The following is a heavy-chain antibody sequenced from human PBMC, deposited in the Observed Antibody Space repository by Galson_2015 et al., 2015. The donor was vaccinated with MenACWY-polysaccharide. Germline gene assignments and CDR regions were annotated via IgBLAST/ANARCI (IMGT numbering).Heavy chain of an antibody. D-gene: IGHD6-19*01. Sequence: SVKVSCKASGYTFSSYDINWVRQATGQRLEWMGWMNPKSGNTGYAQKFQGRVTMTRNTSISTAYMELSSLTSEDTGVYYCARGRRGTAVAAPAAVLLDYWGQGILVTVSS. J-gene: IGHJ4*02. CDR2: MNPKSGNT. CDR3: ARGRRGTAVAAPAAVLLDY. V-gene: IGHV1-8*01. CDR1: GYTFSSYD.